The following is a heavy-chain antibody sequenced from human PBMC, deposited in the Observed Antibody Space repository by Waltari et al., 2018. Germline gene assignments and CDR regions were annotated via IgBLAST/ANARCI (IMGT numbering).Heavy chain of an antibody. CDR3: ARDRTSSRGNGYGSGSLFTTYWYFDL. CDR1: GGPISSHY. V-gene: IGHV4-59*11. J-gene: IGHJ2*01. Sequence: QVQLQESGPGLVKPSETLSLTCTVSGGPISSHYWSWIRQPPGRGLAWIGYIYYSGSTNYNPSLKSRVTISVDTSKNQFSLKLSSVTAADTAVYYCARDRTSSRGNGYGSGSLFTTYWYFDLWGRDTLVTVSS. D-gene: IGHD3-10*01. CDR2: IYYSGST.